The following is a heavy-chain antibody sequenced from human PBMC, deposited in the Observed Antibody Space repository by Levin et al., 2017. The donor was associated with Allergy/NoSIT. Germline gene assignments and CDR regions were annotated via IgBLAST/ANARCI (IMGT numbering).Heavy chain of an antibody. D-gene: IGHD3-9*01. CDR1: GFTFDDYG. J-gene: IGHJ6*03. V-gene: IGHV3-20*04. CDR2: INWNGGST. CDR3: ARERYDILTGYYYYYYMDV. Sequence: GGSLRLSCAASGFTFDDYGMSWVRQAPGKGLEWVSGINWNGGSTGYADSVKGRFTISRDNAKNSLYLQMNSLRAEDTALYYCARERYDILTGYYYYYYMDVWGKGTTVTVSS.